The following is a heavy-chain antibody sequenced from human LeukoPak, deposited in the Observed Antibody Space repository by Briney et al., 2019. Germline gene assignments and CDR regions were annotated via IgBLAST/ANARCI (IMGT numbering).Heavy chain of an antibody. CDR2: INWNGGGT. Sequence: GGSLRLSCAASGFTFDDYGMSWVRQAPGKVLEWVSGINWNGGGTGYADSVKGRFTIARDNAKNSLYLVMNSLRAEDTAFYYCARVQDRYYSGSGFDYWGQGTLVTVSS. CDR3: ARVQDRYYSGSGFDY. V-gene: IGHV3-20*04. D-gene: IGHD3-10*01. J-gene: IGHJ4*02. CDR1: GFTFDDYG.